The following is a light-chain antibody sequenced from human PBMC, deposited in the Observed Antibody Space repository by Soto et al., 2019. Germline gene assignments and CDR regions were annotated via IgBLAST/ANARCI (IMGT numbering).Light chain of an antibody. CDR3: KQFSSYPLT. V-gene: IGKV3-20*01. J-gene: IGKJ4*01. CDR2: DAY. CDR1: QTVRNNY. Sequence: EFVFTQSPGTLSLSPRERATPSCGASQTVRNNYLAWYQQKPGQAHRLLIYDAYSRATGIQDRFSGGGSGTDFTLTIRRLEPEDFAVYYCKQFSSYPLTFGGGTKVDI.